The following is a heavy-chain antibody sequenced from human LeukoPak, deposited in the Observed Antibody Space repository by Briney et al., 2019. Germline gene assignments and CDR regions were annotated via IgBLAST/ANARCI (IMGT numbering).Heavy chain of an antibody. CDR3: ARDSNSFPNFFDL. CDR2: IYSAGDT. D-gene: IGHD4-23*01. CDR1: VFSVGEKY. J-gene: IGHJ4*02. V-gene: IGHV3-53*01. Sequence: SGGSLRLSCAASVFSVGEKYMSWVRQAPGKGLEWVSLIYSAGDTLYSDSVRGRFTVSRDNSKNTLYLQMNSLRAEDTALYYCARDSNSFPNFFDLWGQGTLVTVSS.